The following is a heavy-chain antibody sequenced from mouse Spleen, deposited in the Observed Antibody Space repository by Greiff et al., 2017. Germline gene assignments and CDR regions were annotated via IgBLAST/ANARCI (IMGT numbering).Heavy chain of an antibody. J-gene: IGHJ2*01. CDR1: GFAFSDSG. CDR2: ISSGSSTI. V-gene: IGHV5-17*01. CDR3: ARSYLDY. Sequence: EVKLVESGGGLVKSGGSLKLACAASGFAFSDSGMHWVRQAPEKGLEWVAYISSGSSTIYYADTVKGRFTISRDNAKNTLFLQMTSLRSEDTAMYYCARSYLDYWGQGTTLTVSS.